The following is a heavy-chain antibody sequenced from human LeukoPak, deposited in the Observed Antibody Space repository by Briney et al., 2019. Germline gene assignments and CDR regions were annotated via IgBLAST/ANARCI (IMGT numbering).Heavy chain of an antibody. V-gene: IGHV4-4*02. J-gene: IGHJ3*02. CDR1: GVSISSSNW. CDR2: IYDSGST. Sequence: PSETLSLTCAVSGVSISSSNWWRGGRQPPGEGLGGIGEIYDSGSTNYNPSVKSRVTISVDKSKNQFSLKLSSVTAADTAVYYCARAYPGIAVAGRAWDAFDIWGQGTMVTVSS. D-gene: IGHD6-19*01. CDR3: ARAYPGIAVAGRAWDAFDI.